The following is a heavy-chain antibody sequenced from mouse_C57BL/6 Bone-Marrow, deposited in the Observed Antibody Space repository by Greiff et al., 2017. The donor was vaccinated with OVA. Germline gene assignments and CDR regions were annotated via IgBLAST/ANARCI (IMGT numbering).Heavy chain of an antibody. J-gene: IGHJ1*03. D-gene: IGHD1-1*01. CDR3: ARRGYYGSPWYFDV. CDR2: IDPSDSYT. CDR1: GYTFTSYW. Sequence: VKLQQPGAELVKPGASVKLSCKASGYTFTSYWMQWVKQRPGQGLEWIGEIDPSDSYTNYNQKFKGKATLTVDTSSSTAYMQLSSLTSEDSAVYYCARRGYYGSPWYFDVWGTGTTVTVSS. V-gene: IGHV1-50*01.